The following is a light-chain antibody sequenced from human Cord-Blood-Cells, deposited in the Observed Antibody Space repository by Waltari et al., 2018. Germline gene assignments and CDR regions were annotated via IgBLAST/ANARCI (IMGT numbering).Light chain of an antibody. Sequence: DIQLTQSPSSLSASVGDRVTITCRASQSISSYLSWYQQKPGKAPKLLIYAASTLQSGVPSMFSSSGSTTEFILTISSLQPEDFTTYCCQRHNSPLTFGGGTKVEIK. CDR1: QSISSY. CDR3: QRHNSPLT. CDR2: AAS. V-gene: IGKV1-9*01. J-gene: IGKJ4*01.